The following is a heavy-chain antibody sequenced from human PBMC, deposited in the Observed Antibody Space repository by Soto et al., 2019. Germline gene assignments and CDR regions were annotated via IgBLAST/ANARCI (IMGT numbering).Heavy chain of an antibody. Sequence: QVQLQQWGAGLLKPSETLSLTCAVYGGSFSGYYWSWIRQPPGKGLEWIGEINHSGSTNSNPCIKSRFNLSVDTSKNHFSLKLSSVTAADTAVYYCARGQVGHGYYFDYWGQGTLVTVSS. V-gene: IGHV4-34*01. D-gene: IGHD1-26*01. CDR3: ARGQVGHGYYFDY. CDR2: INHSGST. J-gene: IGHJ4*02. CDR1: GGSFSGYY.